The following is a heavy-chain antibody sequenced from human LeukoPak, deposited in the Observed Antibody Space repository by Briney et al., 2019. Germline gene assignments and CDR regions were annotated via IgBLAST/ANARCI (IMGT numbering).Heavy chain of an antibody. D-gene: IGHD5-24*01. J-gene: IGHJ4*02. CDR3: ASATGDGYNFLVTNFDY. Sequence: GASVKVSCKASGYTFTSYAMNWVRQAPGQGLEWMGWINTNTGNPTYAQGFTGRFVFSLDTSVSTAYLQISSLKAEDTAVYYCASATGDGYNFLVTNFDYWGQGTLVTVSS. V-gene: IGHV7-4-1*02. CDR2: INTNTGNP. CDR1: GYTFTSYA.